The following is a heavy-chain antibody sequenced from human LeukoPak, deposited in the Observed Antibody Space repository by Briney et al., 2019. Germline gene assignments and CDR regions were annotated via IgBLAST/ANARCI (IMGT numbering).Heavy chain of an antibody. CDR3: ARVAITIFGVVIYYFDY. CDR2: ISAYNGNT. V-gene: IGHV1-18*01. D-gene: IGHD3-3*01. J-gene: IGHJ4*02. Sequence: ASVKVSCKASGYTFTSDGISWVRQAPGQGLEWMGWISAYNGNTNYAQKLQGRVTMTTDTSTSTAYMELRSLRSDDTAVYYCARVAITIFGVVIYYFDYWGQGTLVTVSS. CDR1: GYTFTSDG.